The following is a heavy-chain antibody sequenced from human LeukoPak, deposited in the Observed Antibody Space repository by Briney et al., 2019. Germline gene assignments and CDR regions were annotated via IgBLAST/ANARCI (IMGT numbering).Heavy chain of an antibody. V-gene: IGHV1-2*02. J-gene: IGHJ4*02. CDR1: GYSFRDYW. CDR3: ARGGFHHGFDS. D-gene: IGHD2-8*01. CDR2: IDPKTGNQ. Sequence: ASVEVSCKASGYSFRDYWMHWVRQAPGQGLEWMGWIDPKTGNQNYAQKFQGRVTMTSDTSITTFYMELSRLTSDDTAVYYCARGGFHHGFDSWGQGTVVTVSS.